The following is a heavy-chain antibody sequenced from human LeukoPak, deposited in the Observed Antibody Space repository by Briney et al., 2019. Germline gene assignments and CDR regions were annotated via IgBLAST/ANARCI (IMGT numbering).Heavy chain of an antibody. CDR2: IYTSGST. CDR1: GGSISRGSYY. CDR3: ARAITIFGDPQSVYYMDV. V-gene: IGHV4-61*02. Sequence: SETLSLTCTVSGGSISRGSYYWNWIRQPAGKGLEWIRRIYTSGSTNYNPSLKSRVTISVDTSKNQFSLRLSSVTAADTAVYYCARAITIFGDPQSVYYMDVWGKGTTVTISS. D-gene: IGHD3-10*02. J-gene: IGHJ6*03.